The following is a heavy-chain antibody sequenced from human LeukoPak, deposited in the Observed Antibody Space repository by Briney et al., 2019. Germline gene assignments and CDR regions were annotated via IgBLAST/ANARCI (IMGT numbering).Heavy chain of an antibody. D-gene: IGHD2-2*01. CDR2: INHSGST. CDR1: GGSFSGYH. Sequence: SETLSLTCAVYGGSFSGYHWRWLRQPPGKGLEWVGEINHSGSTNYNPSLKRRVTISVDPSKNHFSLKLSSVTAADTAVYYCARGLGYCSSTSCSYYYYYGMDVWGQGTTVTVSS. V-gene: IGHV4-34*01. CDR3: ARGLGYCSSTSCSYYYYYGMDV. J-gene: IGHJ6*02.